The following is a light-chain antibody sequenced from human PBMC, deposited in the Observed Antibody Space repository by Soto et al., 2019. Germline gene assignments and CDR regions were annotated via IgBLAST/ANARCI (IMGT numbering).Light chain of an antibody. CDR1: QSVSKY. Sequence: EIVLSQSPATLSLSPGERATLSCRASQSVSKYLAWYQQKPGQAPRLLIYDASNRATGIPARFSGSGSGTDFTLTISSLEPEDFAAYYCQQRSNWPPWTFGQGTKLEIK. V-gene: IGKV3-11*01. CDR3: QQRSNWPPWT. J-gene: IGKJ1*01. CDR2: DAS.